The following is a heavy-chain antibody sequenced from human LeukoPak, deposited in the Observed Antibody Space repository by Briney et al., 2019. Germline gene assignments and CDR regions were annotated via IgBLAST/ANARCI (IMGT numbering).Heavy chain of an antibody. D-gene: IGHD1-1*01. CDR3: ARATPGFGRNVEKYFDY. J-gene: IGHJ4*02. CDR1: GYTFSSNY. CDR2: IDPSGGGT. V-gene: IGHV1-46*01. Sequence: ASVKVSCKASGYTFSSNYMHWVRQAPGQGLEWMGVIDPSGGGTSYAQKFQGRVTLTRDISTSTVYMALSSLRSEDTAVYYCARATPGFGRNVEKYFDYWGQGTLVTVSS.